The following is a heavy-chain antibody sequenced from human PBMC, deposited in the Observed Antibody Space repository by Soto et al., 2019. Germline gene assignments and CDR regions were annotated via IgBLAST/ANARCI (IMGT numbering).Heavy chain of an antibody. CDR1: GGSINSGGYY. J-gene: IGHJ4*02. Sequence: QVQLQESGPGLVKPSQTLSLTCTVSGGSINSGGYYWSWIRQLPGAGLEWIGYVYYTGSTSYNPSLKSRRSMAVDTSKNQFSLKLYSVTAADTAVYYCARDRCSGGSCHYLDFWGQGTLVTVSS. V-gene: IGHV4-31*03. CDR3: ARDRCSGGSCHYLDF. CDR2: VYYTGST. D-gene: IGHD2-15*01.